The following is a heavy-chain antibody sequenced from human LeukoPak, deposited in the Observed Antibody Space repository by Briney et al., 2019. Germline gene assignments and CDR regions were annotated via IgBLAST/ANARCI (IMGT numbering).Heavy chain of an antibody. D-gene: IGHD3-10*02. CDR1: GFTFSDYE. J-gene: IGHJ4*02. CDR2: ISTSGSTT. CDR3: ARGALHVFDY. V-gene: IGHV3-48*03. Sequence: GGSLRLFCAASGFTFSDYEINWVRQAPGKGLEWVSCISTSGSTTYYADSVKGRFTISRDNAKNSLFLQMNTLTVEDTAVYYCARGALHVFDYWGQGTPVTVSS.